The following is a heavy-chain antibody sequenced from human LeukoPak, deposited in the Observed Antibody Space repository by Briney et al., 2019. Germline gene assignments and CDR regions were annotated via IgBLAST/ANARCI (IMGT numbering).Heavy chain of an antibody. Sequence: QPGGSLRLSCAASGFTFSSYSMNWVRQAPGKGLEWVSYISSSSSTIYYADSVKGRFTVSRDNAKNSLYLHMNSLRVEDTAAYYCARGPAVTGAIRWGPKPNWNYGNWFDPWGQGTLVTVSS. CDR2: ISSSSSTI. V-gene: IGHV3-48*01. CDR1: GFTFSSYS. J-gene: IGHJ5*02. CDR3: ARGPAVTGAIRWGPKPNWNYGNWFDP. D-gene: IGHD1-7*01.